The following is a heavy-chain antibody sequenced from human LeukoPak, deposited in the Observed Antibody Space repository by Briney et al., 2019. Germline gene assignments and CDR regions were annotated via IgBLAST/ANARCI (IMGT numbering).Heavy chain of an antibody. D-gene: IGHD2-8*01. CDR1: GGSFSGYY. V-gene: IGHV4-34*01. CDR3: ARNPVSPYDAFGI. CDR2: INHSGST. J-gene: IGHJ3*02. Sequence: SETLSLTCAVYGGSFSGYYWSWIRQPPGKGLEWIGEINHSGSTNYNPSLKSRVTISVDTSKNQFSLKLSSVTAADTAVYYCARNPVSPYDAFGIWGQGTMVTVSS.